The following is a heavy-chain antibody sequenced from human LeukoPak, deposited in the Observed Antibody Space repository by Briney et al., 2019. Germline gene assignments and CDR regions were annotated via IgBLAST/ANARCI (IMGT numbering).Heavy chain of an antibody. Sequence: SXXXXLTCTVYGGSFSEYYWNWIRQPPGKELEWIGEINQSGSTNLNPSLKRRVTMAVDTSKNQFSLKLSSVTAADTAVYYCARQRDGYTVVGPFDIWGQGTMVTVSS. J-gene: IGHJ3*02. CDR2: INQSGST. CDR1: GGSFSEYY. CDR3: ARQRDGYTVVGPFDI. D-gene: IGHD5-24*01. V-gene: IGHV4-34*01.